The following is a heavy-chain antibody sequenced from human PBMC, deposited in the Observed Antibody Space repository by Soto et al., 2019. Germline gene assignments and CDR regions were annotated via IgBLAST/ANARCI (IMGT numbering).Heavy chain of an antibody. V-gene: IGHV4-30-2*01. J-gene: IGHJ4*02. CDR1: GGSISSGGYS. D-gene: IGHD6-6*01. CDR3: AKCITALGPIDY. Sequence: SETLSLTCAVSGGSISSGGYSWSWIRQPPGKGLEWIGYMYHSGSTNYNPSLKSRVTISVDKSKNQFSLKLSSVTAADTAVYYCAKCITALGPIDYWGQGTLVTVSS. CDR2: MYHSGST.